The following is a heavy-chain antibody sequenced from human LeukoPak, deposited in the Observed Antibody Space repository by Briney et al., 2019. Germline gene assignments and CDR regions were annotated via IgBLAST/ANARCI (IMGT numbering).Heavy chain of an antibody. CDR1: GNSVSSTIHY. Sequence: SETLSLTCTVSGNSVSSTIHYWGWIRQPPGKGLEWIGSIYYDGSTYYSPSLKSRVTISVDTSKNQFSLKLSSATAADTAVYYCARHDSFGIRKVCDYWGQGILVTVSS. D-gene: IGHD5-18*01. CDR2: IYYDGST. J-gene: IGHJ4*02. V-gene: IGHV4-39*01. CDR3: ARHDSFGIRKVCDY.